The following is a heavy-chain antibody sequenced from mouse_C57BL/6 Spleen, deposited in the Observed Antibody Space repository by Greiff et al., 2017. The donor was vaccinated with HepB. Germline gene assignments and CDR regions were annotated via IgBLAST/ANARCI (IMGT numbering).Heavy chain of an antibody. CDR3: ARSYGYGIAY. CDR1: GYSITSGYY. D-gene: IGHD2-2*01. V-gene: IGHV3-6*01. CDR2: ISYDGSN. Sequence: ESGPGLVKPSQSLSLTCSVTGYSITSGYYWNWIRQFPGNKLEWMGYISYDGSNNYNPSLKNRISITRDTSKNQFFLKLNSVTTEDTATYYCARSYGYGIAYWGQGTLVTVSA. J-gene: IGHJ3*01.